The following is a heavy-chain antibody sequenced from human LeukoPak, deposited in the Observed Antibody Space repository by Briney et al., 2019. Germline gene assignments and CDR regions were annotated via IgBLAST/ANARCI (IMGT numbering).Heavy chain of an antibody. CDR2: IWYDGNNK. V-gene: IGHV3-33*01. J-gene: IGHJ2*01. CDR1: GFTFSNYG. Sequence: EGSLRLSCAASGFTFSNYGMHWVRQATRKGLEWVALIWYDGNNKYYADSVKGRFTVSRDNSKNTLYLQMNSLRAEDTAVYYCARVLAAGEHFYFDLWGRGALVTVSS. D-gene: IGHD7-27*01. CDR3: ARVLAAGEHFYFDL.